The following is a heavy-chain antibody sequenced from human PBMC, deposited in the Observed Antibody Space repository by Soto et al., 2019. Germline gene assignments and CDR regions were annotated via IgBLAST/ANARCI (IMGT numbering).Heavy chain of an antibody. V-gene: IGHV1-18*01. J-gene: IGHJ4*02. CDR1: GYTFSTFG. CDR3: TKVFTGAGTGKIDK. Sequence: QVQLVQSGAEVKKPGASVRLSCKPSGYTFSTFGITWVRQAPGQGLEWMGWINTDNGNTNYAKNFQGRGTMTTDTPTKQAYMELRSLRYDDTGVYYCTKVFTGAGTGKIDKWGQGTPVAVSS. D-gene: IGHD1-26*01. CDR2: INTDNGNT.